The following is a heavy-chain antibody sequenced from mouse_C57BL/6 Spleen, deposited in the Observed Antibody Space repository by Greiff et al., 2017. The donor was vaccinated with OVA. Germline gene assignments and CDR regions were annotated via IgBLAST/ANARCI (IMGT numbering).Heavy chain of an antibody. CDR2: IDPSDSYT. J-gene: IGHJ4*01. Sequence: QVQLQQPGAELVMPGASVKLSCKASGYTFTSYWMHWVKQRPGQGLEWIGEIDPSDSYTNYNQKFKGKSTLTVDKSSSTAYMQLSSLTSEDSAVYYCASSYAMDYWGQGTSVTVSS. CDR1: GYTFTSYW. V-gene: IGHV1-69*01. CDR3: ASSYAMDY.